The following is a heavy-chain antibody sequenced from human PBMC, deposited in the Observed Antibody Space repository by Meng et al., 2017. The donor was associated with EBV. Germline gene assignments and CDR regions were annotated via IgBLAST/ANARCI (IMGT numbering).Heavy chain of an antibody. V-gene: IGHV4-61*01. J-gene: IGHJ5*02. D-gene: IGHD4-11*01. Sequence: QVQLQESGPGLVKPSATLLLTCTVSGGSVNNESYYWGWIRQPPGKGLEYIGYIYYTGSTNYNSSLKSRVTISLDKSKNQFSLKLTSLTAADTAIYYCARGDYTNYPRWFDPWGQGTLVTVAS. CDR2: IYYTGST. CDR1: GGSVNNESYY. CDR3: ARGDYTNYPRWFDP.